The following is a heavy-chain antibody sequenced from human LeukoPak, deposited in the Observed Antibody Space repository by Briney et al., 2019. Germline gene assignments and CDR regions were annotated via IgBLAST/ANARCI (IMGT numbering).Heavy chain of an antibody. J-gene: IGHJ5*02. D-gene: IGHD3-16*02. CDR3: ARAARGSLAFDP. CDR1: GGSISSSSYY. CDR2: IYYSGST. V-gene: IGHV4-39*07. Sequence: PSETLSLTCTVSGGSISSSSYYWGWIRQPPGKGLEWIGSIYYSGSTYYNPALKSRATISVDTSKNQFSRKLSSVTAADTAGYYCARAARGSLAFDPWGQGTLVTVSS.